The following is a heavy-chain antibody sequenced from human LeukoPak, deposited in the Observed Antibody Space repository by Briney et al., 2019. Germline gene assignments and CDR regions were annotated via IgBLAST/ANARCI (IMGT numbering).Heavy chain of an antibody. Sequence: GGSLRLSCAASGFTFSSYWMSWVRQAPGKGLEWVANIKKDGSEKYYVDSVKGRFTISRDNAKTSLYLQMNSLRAEDTAVYYCAKDGALRYFDWSHYFDYWGQGTLVTVSS. V-gene: IGHV3-7*03. CDR1: GFTFSSYW. J-gene: IGHJ4*02. CDR3: AKDGALRYFDWSHYFDY. D-gene: IGHD3-9*01. CDR2: IKKDGSEK.